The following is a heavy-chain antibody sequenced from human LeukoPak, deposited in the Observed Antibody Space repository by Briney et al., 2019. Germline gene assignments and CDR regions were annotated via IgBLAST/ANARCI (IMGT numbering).Heavy chain of an antibody. CDR2: LSTDGRST. V-gene: IGHV3-74*01. J-gene: IGHJ4*02. Sequence: GGSLRLSCAASGLTSSGNWLHWVRQAPGKGLVWVSRLSTDGRSTSYADSVKGRFTISRDNAKNTLYLQMNSLSAEDTAVYYCATGTGVAGKDWGQGTLVTVSS. CDR3: ATGTGVAGKD. CDR1: GLTSSGNW. D-gene: IGHD6-19*01.